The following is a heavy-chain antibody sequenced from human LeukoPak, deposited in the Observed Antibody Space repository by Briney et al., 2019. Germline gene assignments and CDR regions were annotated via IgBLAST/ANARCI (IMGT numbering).Heavy chain of an antibody. CDR3: ASSLDDSSGSFDY. CDR2: IYTSGST. D-gene: IGHD3-22*01. CDR1: GGSISSGSYY. Sequence: SETLSLTCTVSGGSISSGSYYWSWIRQPAGKRLEWIGRIYTSGSTNYNPSLKSRVTISVDTSKNQFSLKLSSVTAADTAVYYCASSLDDSSGSFDYWGQGTLVTVSS. J-gene: IGHJ4*02. V-gene: IGHV4-61*02.